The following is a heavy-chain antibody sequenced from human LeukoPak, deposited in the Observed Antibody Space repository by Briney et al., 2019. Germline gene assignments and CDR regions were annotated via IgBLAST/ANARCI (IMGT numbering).Heavy chain of an antibody. CDR2: MNPNSGNT. D-gene: IGHD4-11*01. V-gene: IGHV1-8*01. CDR1: GYTFTSRD. CDR3: ATGPAYSNSGAYYDYYMDV. J-gene: IGHJ6*03. Sequence: ASVKVSCKASGYTFTSRDSNCLRQATGQGLEWMGWMNPNSGNTGYAQKFQGRVTITRNTSISTAYMELSSLRSEDTAVYYCATGPAYSNSGAYYDYYMDVWGKGTTVTVSS.